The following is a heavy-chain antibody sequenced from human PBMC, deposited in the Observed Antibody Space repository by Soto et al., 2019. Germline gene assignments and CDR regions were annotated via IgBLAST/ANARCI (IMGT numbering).Heavy chain of an antibody. D-gene: IGHD5-18*01. CDR1: GDSIRNYY. CDR2: IFYSGST. J-gene: IGHJ4*01. CDR3: ARLKRGYSYGSIIDF. V-gene: IGHV4-59*01. Sequence: SETLSLTCTVSGDSIRNYYWSWIRQPPGKGLEYIGYIFYSGSTNYNPSLRSRVAISVDTSRNQFALKLRSVTAADTATYYCARLKRGYSYGSIIDFWGRGTLVTVSS.